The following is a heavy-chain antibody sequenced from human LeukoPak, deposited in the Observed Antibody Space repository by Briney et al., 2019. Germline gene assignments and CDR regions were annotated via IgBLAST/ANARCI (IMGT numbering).Heavy chain of an antibody. CDR1: GFSFSSYS. CDR3: ARDRPTGASRLFVVQ. D-gene: IGHD3-3*01. CDR2: MSSGSSYI. V-gene: IGHV3-21*01. J-gene: IGHJ4*02. Sequence: GGSLRLSCAASGFSFSSYSMTWVRQAPGKGLEWVSSMSSGSSYIYYADSVRGSFTISRDNAKNSLYLLMNSLRVEDTAVYYCARDRPTGASRLFVVQWGQGTLVTVSS.